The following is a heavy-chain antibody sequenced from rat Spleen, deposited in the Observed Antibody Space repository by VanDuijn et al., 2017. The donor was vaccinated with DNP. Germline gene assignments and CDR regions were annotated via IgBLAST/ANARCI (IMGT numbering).Heavy chain of an antibody. D-gene: IGHD1-12*03. CDR1: GFTFSNYY. CDR3: TTGAGDGYYYVMDA. J-gene: IGHJ4*01. CDR2: ISTGGGST. Sequence: EVQLVESGGGLVQPGRSLKLSCAASGFTFSNYYMAWVRQAPTKGLEWVAYISTGGGSTYYRDSVKGRFTISRDNAKSTLYLQMDSLRSEDTATYYCTTGAGDGYYYVMDAWGQGASVTVSS. V-gene: IGHV5-27*01.